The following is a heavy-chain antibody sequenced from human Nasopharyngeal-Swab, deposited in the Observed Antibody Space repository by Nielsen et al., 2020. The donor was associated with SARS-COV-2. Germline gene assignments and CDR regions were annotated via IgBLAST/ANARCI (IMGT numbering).Heavy chain of an antibody. D-gene: IGHD3-16*01. V-gene: IGHV1-2*06. J-gene: IGHJ4*02. CDR3: AREGADL. CDR2: INPNNGGT. Sequence: ASVKVSCKPSGYTFYAYNMHWVRQAPGQGLEWMGRINPNNGGTNYAQRFQGRVTMTWDTSISTAYMEVTRLTSDDTAMCYCAREGADLWGQGTLVTVSS. CDR1: GYTFYAYN.